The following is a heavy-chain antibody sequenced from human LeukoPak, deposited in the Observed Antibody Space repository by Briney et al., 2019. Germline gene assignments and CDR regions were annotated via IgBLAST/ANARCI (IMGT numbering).Heavy chain of an antibody. CDR1: GGSISSYY. CDR2: IYNSGST. CDR3: ARDSDYDFWSGYTDGYYYGMDV. V-gene: IGHV4-4*07. Sequence: SETLSLTCTVSGGSISSYYWSWIRQPAGKGLEWIGRIYNSGSTNYNPSLKSRVTMSVDTSKNQFSLKLSSVTAADTAVYYCARDSDYDFWSGYTDGYYYGMDVWGQGTTVTVSS. J-gene: IGHJ6*02. D-gene: IGHD3-3*01.